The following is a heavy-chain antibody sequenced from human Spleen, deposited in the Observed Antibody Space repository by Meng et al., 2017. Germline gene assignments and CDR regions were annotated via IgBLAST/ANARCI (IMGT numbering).Heavy chain of an antibody. D-gene: IGHD1-26*01. CDR3: ARVGFGWELLRVGAFDI. J-gene: IGHJ3*02. V-gene: IGHV1-58*01. CDR1: GFTFTSSA. CDR2: IVVGSGNT. Sequence: SVKVSCKASGFTFTSSAVQWVRQARGQRLEWIGWIVVGSGNTNYAQKFQERVTITRDMSTSTAYMELSSLRSEDTAVYYCARVGFGWELLRVGAFDIWGQGKMV.